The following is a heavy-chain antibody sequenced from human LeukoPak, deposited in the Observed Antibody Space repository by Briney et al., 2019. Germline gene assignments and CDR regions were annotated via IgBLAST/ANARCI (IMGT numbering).Heavy chain of an antibody. Sequence: SETLSLTCAVYGGSFSNYFWSWIRQPPGKGLEWIGEIHPSGITNYYPSLKSRVTISVNTSKNRFSLQLSSVTAADTAVYYCARKLLPINFDYWGQGTLVTVSS. CDR2: IHPSGIT. CDR3: ARKLLPINFDY. J-gene: IGHJ4*02. V-gene: IGHV4-34*01. D-gene: IGHD3-10*01. CDR1: GGSFSNYF.